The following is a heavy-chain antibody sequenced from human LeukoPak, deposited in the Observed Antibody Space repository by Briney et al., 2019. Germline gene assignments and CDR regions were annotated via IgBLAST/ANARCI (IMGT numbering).Heavy chain of an antibody. Sequence: ASVKVSCKASGYTFTGYYMHWVRQTPGQGLEWMGWINPNSGGTNYAQKFQGRVTMTRNTSINTAYMELTDLRSEDTAVYYCARVTAGGTWTFDIWGQGTTVTVSS. CDR2: INPNSGGT. D-gene: IGHD6-13*01. CDR1: GYTFTGYY. CDR3: ARVTAGGTWTFDI. J-gene: IGHJ3*02. V-gene: IGHV1-2*02.